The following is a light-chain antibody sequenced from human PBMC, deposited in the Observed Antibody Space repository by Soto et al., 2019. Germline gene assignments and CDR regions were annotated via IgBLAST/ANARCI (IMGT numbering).Light chain of an antibody. V-gene: IGKV1-5*03. J-gene: IGKJ1*01. CDR3: QQYNRAWT. CDR1: QSIDNW. Sequence: DIQMTQSPSTLSASVGDRVTITCRASQSIDNWLAWYQQKPGKAPKLLIYKASNLESGVPSRFSGSGSGTEFTLTISSLQPDDFATYYCQQYNRAWTFGQGTKVEIK. CDR2: KAS.